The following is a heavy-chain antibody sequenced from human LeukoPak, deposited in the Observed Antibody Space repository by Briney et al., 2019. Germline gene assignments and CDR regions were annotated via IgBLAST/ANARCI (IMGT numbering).Heavy chain of an antibody. J-gene: IGHJ4*02. D-gene: IGHD3-9*01. CDR1: GFTFSSYA. V-gene: IGHV3-23*01. CDR3: ARGRHYDILTGYFGMAYYFDY. CDR2: ISGSGGST. Sequence: GGSLRLSCAASGFTFSSYAMSWVRQAPGKGLEYVSVISGSGGSTHYRDSVKGRFTISRDNSKNTLYLQMNSLRAEDTAVYYCARGRHYDILTGYFGMAYYFDYWGQGTLVTVSS.